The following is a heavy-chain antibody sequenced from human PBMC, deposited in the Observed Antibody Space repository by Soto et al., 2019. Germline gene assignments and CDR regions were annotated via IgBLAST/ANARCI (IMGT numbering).Heavy chain of an antibody. V-gene: IGHV3-33*01. D-gene: IGHD1-1*01. CDR1: GFTFSSYG. CDR3: ARANGYNCNSRRGYYFDY. CDR2: IWYDGSNK. Sequence: QVQLVESGGGVVQPGRSLRLSCAASGFTFSSYGMHWVRQAPGKGLEWVAVIWYDGSNKYYADSVKGRLTISRDNSKNTLNLQMNSLRAEDTAVYYCARANGYNCNSRRGYYFDYWGQGTLVTVSS. J-gene: IGHJ4*02.